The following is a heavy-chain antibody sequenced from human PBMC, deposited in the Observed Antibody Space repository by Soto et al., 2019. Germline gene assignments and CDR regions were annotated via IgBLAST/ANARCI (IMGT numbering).Heavy chain of an antibody. V-gene: IGHV3-74*01. CDR1: GFTFSSNW. D-gene: IGHD2-21*01. Sequence: VGSLRLSCAASGFTFSSNWMHWVRRVPGRGLVWVSRINADGSETNYEDSVEGRFTISRDNPKNTLYLQMNSLRAEDTAVYYCARDGEGFWGQGTLVTVSS. CDR2: INADGSET. J-gene: IGHJ4*02. CDR3: ARDGEGF.